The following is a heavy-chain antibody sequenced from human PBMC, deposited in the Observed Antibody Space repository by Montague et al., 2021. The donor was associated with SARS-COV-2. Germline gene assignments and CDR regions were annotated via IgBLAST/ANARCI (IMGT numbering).Heavy chain of an antibody. CDR2: IYYSGST. D-gene: IGHD3-10*01. CDR3: ARHARRSTEWLDPWGLGTLSVDTAKSQLCLRMSFLTAEDRAVYYCARHARRSTEWLDP. J-gene: IGHJ5*02. Sequence: IYYSGSTYYNPSLKSRVTLSVDTSKNQFSLKLSSFTAADTAVYSCARHARRSTEWLDPWGLGTLSVDTAKSQLCLRMSFLTAEDRAVYYCARHARRSTEWLDPGGEGILVT. V-gene: IGHV4-39*01.